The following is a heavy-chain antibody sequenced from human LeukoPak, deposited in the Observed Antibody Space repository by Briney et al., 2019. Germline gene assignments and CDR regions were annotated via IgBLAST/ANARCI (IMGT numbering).Heavy chain of an antibody. CDR3: AREGATSAFDI. V-gene: IGHV4-34*01. J-gene: IGHJ3*02. CDR2: INHSGST. CDR1: GGSFSGYY. D-gene: IGHD1-26*01. Sequence: PSETLSLTCAVHGGSFSGYYWSWIRQPPGKGLEWIGEINHSGSTNYNPSLKSRVTISVDTSKNQFSLKLSSVTAADTAVYYCAREGATSAFDIWGQGTMVTVSS.